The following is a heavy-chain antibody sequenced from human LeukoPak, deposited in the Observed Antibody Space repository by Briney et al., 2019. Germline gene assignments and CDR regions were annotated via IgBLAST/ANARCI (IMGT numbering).Heavy chain of an antibody. CDR3: ARAPSEYSSSWYGY. D-gene: IGHD6-13*01. V-gene: IGHV3-48*03. J-gene: IGHJ4*02. CDR1: GFTFSSYE. CDR2: ISSSGSTI. Sequence: GGSLRLSCAASGFTFSSYEMNWVRPTPGRGLEWVSYISSSGSTIYYADSVKGRFTMSRDNAKIPLYLQMNSLRAEDAAVYYCARAPSEYSSSWYGYWGQGTLVTVSS.